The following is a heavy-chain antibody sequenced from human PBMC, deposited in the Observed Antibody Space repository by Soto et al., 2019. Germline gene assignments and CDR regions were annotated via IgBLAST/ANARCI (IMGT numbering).Heavy chain of an antibody. Sequence: QVPLVQSGAEVKKPGSSVKVSCKASGGTFSSYAISWVRQAPGQGLEWMGGIIPIFGTANYAQKFQGRVTITADESTSTAYMELSSLRSEDTAVYYCAFGTAAGIYYYYGMDVWGQGTTVTVSS. V-gene: IGHV1-69*01. D-gene: IGHD6-13*01. CDR3: AFGTAAGIYYYYGMDV. CDR1: GGTFSSYA. CDR2: IIPIFGTA. J-gene: IGHJ6*02.